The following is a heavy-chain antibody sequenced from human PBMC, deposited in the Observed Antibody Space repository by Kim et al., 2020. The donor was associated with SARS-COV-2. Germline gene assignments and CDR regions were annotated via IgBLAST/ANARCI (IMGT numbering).Heavy chain of an antibody. CDR2: ISYDGSNK. Sequence: GGSLRLSCAASGFTFSSYAMHWVRQAPGKGLEWVAVISYDGSNKYYADSVKGRFTISRDNSKNTLYLQMNSLRAEDTAVYYCARGLPLLWFGEQPPSFDYWGQGTLVTVSS. D-gene: IGHD3-10*01. CDR3: ARGLPLLWFGEQPPSFDY. J-gene: IGHJ4*02. V-gene: IGHV3-30*04. CDR1: GFTFSSYA.